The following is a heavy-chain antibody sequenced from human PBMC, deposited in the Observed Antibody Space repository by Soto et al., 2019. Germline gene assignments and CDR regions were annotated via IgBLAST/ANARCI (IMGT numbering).Heavy chain of an antibody. CDR3: AKDPTVSLRGSDY. Sequence: EVQLLESGGGLVQPGGSLRLSCAASGFSFSSYAMTWVRQAPGKGLEWVSTISNSGGSTYYADSVKGRFTISRDNSKNTLYLQINSLRDEDTAVYYCAKDPTVSLRGSDYWGQGNLVTVSS. CDR1: GFSFSSYA. J-gene: IGHJ4*02. CDR2: ISNSGGST. V-gene: IGHV3-23*01. D-gene: IGHD4-17*01.